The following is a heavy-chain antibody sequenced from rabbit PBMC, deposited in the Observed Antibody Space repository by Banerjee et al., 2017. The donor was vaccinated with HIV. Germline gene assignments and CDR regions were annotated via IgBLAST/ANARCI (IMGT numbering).Heavy chain of an antibody. CDR1: GFDFSRYF. Sequence: QSLEESGGDLVQPGGSLTLSCKASGFDFSRYFLSWVRQAPGKGLEWIGCIYTGSGNTYYASWAKGRFTISKTSSTTVTLQMTSLTAADTATYFCARDRAGYAGLGYLDLWGP. CDR3: ARDRAGYAGLGYLDL. J-gene: IGHJ4*01. V-gene: IGHV1S40*01. D-gene: IGHD8-1*01. CDR2: IYTGSGNT.